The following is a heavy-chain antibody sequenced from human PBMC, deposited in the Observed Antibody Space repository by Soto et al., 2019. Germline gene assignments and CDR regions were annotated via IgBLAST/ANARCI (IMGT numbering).Heavy chain of an antibody. D-gene: IGHD5-18*01. V-gene: IGHV4-31*03. CDR2: IYYSGTT. Sequence: QVQLQESGPGLVKPSQTLSLTCTVSGGSISSDGYYWSWIRQHPGKGLEWIGYIYYSGTTYYNPSHKSRVTISVDTSKNQFSLKLNSVTAADTAVYYCARVYTVMVPFDYWGQGTLVTVSS. CDR3: ARVYTVMVPFDY. J-gene: IGHJ4*02. CDR1: GGSISSDGYY.